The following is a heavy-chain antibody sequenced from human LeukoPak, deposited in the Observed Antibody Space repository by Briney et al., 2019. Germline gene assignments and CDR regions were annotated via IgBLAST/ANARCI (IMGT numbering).Heavy chain of an antibody. CDR1: GFTFRNYA. CDR3: AKEGMYSSGWYYDY. V-gene: IGHV3-23*01. CDR2: ISGSGVNT. D-gene: IGHD6-19*01. J-gene: IGHJ4*02. Sequence: PGGSLRLSCAASGFTFRNYAMSWVRQAPGKGLEWVSGISGSGVNTYYADSVKGRFTISRDNSKNTLFVQMDSLRIEDTAVYYCAKEGMYSSGWYYDYWGQGTLVTVSS.